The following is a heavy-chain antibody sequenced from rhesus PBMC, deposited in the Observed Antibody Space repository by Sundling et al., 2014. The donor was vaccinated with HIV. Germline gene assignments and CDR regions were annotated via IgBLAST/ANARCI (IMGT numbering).Heavy chain of an antibody. Sequence: QVQLQESGPGLVKPSETLSLTCAVSGGSISSGYYYWSWIRQPPGKGLSGLGTIIYSGSTRHNPSLKSRVTISRDTSKNQFSLKLSSVTAADTAVYYCVRGYSGYSYLFDYWGQGVLVTVSS. D-gene: IGHD5-24*01. CDR2: IIYSGST. V-gene: IGHV4-122*02. J-gene: IGHJ4*01. CDR3: VRGYSGYSYLFDY. CDR1: GGSISSGYYY.